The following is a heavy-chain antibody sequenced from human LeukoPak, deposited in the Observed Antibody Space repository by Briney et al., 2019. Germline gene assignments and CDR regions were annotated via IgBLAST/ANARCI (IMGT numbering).Heavy chain of an antibody. CDR3: GKEGGA. CDR2: ISGSGGST. Sequence: GGSLRLSCAASGFTFSSYAMSWVRQAPGKGLGWVSAISGSGGSTYYADSLGGRFIISRDNSKDMVYLQMNSLKVEDTATYYCGKEGGAWGQGTKVTVSS. J-gene: IGHJ5*02. V-gene: IGHV3-23*01. CDR1: GFTFSSYA. D-gene: IGHD3-16*01.